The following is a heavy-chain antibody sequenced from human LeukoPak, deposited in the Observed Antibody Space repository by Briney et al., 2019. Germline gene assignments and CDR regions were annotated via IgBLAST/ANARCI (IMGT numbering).Heavy chain of an antibody. V-gene: IGHV1-69*05. CDR1: GGTFSSYA. CDR3: ARTMSFRTIFGHMDV. J-gene: IGHJ6*03. CDR2: IITIFGTA. Sequence: ASVKVSCKASGGTFSSYAISWVRQPPGQGLEWMGGIITIFGTANYAQKFQGRVTITTDEYTSTAYMELSSLRSEDTAVYYCARTMSFRTIFGHMDVWGKGTTVTVSS. D-gene: IGHD3-3*01.